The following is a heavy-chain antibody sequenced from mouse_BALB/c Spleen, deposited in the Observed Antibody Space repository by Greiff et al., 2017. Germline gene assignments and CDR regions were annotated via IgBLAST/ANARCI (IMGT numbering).Heavy chain of an antibody. Sequence: EVHLVESGGDLVKPGGSLKLSCAASGFTFSSYGMSWVRQTPDKRLEWVATISSGGSYTYYPDSVKGRFTISRDNAKNTLYLQMSSLKSEDTAMYYCARRGGYSYAMDYWGQGTSVTVSS. CDR1: GFTFSSYG. V-gene: IGHV5-6*01. CDR3: ARRGGYSYAMDY. CDR2: ISSGGSYT. J-gene: IGHJ4*01. D-gene: IGHD2-3*01.